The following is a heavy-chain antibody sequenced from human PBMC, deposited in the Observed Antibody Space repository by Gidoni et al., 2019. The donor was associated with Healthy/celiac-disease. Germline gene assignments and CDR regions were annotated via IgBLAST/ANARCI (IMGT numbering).Heavy chain of an antibody. V-gene: IGHV4-34*01. CDR1: GGSFSGYY. Sequence: QVQLQQWGAGLLKPSETLSLTCAVYGGSFSGYYWSWIRQPPGKGLEWIGEINHSGSTNYNPSLKSRVTISVDTSKNQFSLKLSSVTAADTAVYYCATRPLRSGPPGGAFDIWGQGTMVTVSS. CDR2: INHSGST. J-gene: IGHJ3*02. CDR3: ATRPLRSGPPGGAFDI. D-gene: IGHD3-3*01.